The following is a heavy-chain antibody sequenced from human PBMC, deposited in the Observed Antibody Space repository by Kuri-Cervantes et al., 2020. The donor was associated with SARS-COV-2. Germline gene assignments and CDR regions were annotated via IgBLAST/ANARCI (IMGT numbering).Heavy chain of an antibody. CDR2: IYHSGST. V-gene: IGHV4-4*02. CDR1: GGSISSSNW. Sequence: SETLSLTCTVSGGSISSSNWWSWVRQPPGKGLEWIGEIYHSGSTNYNPSLKSRVTIPVDTSKNQFSLKLSSVTAADTAVYYRASNNATVTPRHYYYGMDVWGQGTTVTVSS. D-gene: IGHD4-17*01. CDR3: ASNNATVTPRHYYYGMDV. J-gene: IGHJ6*02.